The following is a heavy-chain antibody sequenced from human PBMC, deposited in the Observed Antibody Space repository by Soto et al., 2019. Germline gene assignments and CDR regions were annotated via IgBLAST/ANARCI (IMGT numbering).Heavy chain of an antibody. CDR2: IYYSGST. CDR1: GGSISSYY. Sequence: NPSETLSLTCTVSGGSISSYYWSWIRQPPGKGLEWIGYIYYSGSTNYNPSLKSRVTISVDTSKNQFSLKLSSVTAADTAVYYCARGITRVRGSNLSYYDGMDVWSQGTTVTVSS. CDR3: ARGITRVRGSNLSYYDGMDV. V-gene: IGHV4-59*01. J-gene: IGHJ6*02. D-gene: IGHD3-10*01.